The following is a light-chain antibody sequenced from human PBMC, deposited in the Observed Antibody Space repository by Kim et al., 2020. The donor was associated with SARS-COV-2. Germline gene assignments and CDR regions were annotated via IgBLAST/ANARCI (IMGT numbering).Light chain of an antibody. CDR1: SSDVGGYNY. CDR3: SSYTSSSTWV. CDR2: DVS. J-gene: IGLJ3*02. Sequence: GQSITISCTGTSSDVGGYNYVSWYQQHPGKAPKLMIYDVSNRPSGVSNRFSGSKSGNTASLTISRLQAEDEADYYCSSYTSSSTWVFGGGTQLTVL. V-gene: IGLV2-14*03.